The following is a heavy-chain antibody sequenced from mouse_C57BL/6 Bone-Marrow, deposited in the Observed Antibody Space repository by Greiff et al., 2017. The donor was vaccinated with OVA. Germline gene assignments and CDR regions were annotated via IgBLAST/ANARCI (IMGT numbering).Heavy chain of an antibody. CDR3: ARGGPKNYFDY. CDR2: IDPSDSYT. D-gene: IGHD3-3*01. J-gene: IGHJ2*01. CDR1: GYTFTSYW. Sequence: VQLQQPGAELVKPGASVKLSCKASGYTFTSYWMQWVKQRPGQGLEWIGEIDPSDSYTNYNQKFKGKATLTVDTSSSTAYMQLSSLTSEDSAVYYCARGGPKNYFDYWGQGTTLTVSS. V-gene: IGHV1-50*01.